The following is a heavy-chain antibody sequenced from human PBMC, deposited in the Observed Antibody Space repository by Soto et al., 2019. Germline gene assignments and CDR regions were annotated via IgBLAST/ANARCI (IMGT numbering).Heavy chain of an antibody. CDR2: ISGSGVST. D-gene: IGHD6-13*01. J-gene: IGHJ4*02. CDR1: GFTFSSYA. V-gene: IGHV3-23*01. Sequence: EVQLLESGGGLVQPGGSLRLSCAASGFTFSSYAMSWVRQAPGKGLEWVSAISGSGVSTYYADSVKGRFTISRDNSKNTPYLQMHRLRAEDTAVYYCAKEHPYSSSWSEFDYWGQGTLVTVSS. CDR3: AKEHPYSSSWSEFDY.